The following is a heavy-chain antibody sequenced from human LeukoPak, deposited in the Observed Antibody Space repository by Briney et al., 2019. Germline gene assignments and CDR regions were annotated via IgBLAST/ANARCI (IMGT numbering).Heavy chain of an antibody. V-gene: IGHV3-33*01. D-gene: IGHD6-13*01. CDR2: IWYDGSNK. Sequence: AGGSLRLSCAASGFTFSSYGMPWVRQAPGKGLEWVAVIWYDGSNKYYADSVKGRFTISRDNSKNTLYLQMNSLRAEDTAVYYCARGGSSWCSHWFDPWGQGTLVTVSS. CDR1: GFTFSSYG. CDR3: ARGGSSWCSHWFDP. J-gene: IGHJ5*02.